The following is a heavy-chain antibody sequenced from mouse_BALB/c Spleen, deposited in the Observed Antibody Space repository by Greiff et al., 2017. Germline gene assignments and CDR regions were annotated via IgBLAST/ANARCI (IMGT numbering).Heavy chain of an antibody. CDR1: GFTFSSYA. J-gene: IGHJ3*01. V-gene: IGHV5-6-5*01. CDR2: ISSGGST. D-gene: IGHD2-14*01. CDR3: ARDRYDVSWFAY. Sequence: EVKVEESGGGLVKPGGSLKLSCAASGFTFSSYAMSWVRQTPEKRLEWVASISSGGSTYYPDSVKGRFTISRDNARNILYLQMSSLRSEDTAMYYCARDRYDVSWFAYWGQGTLVTVSA.